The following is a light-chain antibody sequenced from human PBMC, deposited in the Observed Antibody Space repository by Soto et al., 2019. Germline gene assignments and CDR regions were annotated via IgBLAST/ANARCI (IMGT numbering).Light chain of an antibody. CDR3: QQYGSSPWT. V-gene: IGKV3-20*01. Sequence: EIVLTQSPGTLSLSPGKRATLSFRASQSISSSYLAWYQQRPGQAPRLPIYAAATRATGIPDRFSGSGSGTDFTLTISRLEPEDFAVYCCQQYGSSPWTFGQGTKVDI. CDR2: AAA. J-gene: IGKJ1*01. CDR1: QSISSSY.